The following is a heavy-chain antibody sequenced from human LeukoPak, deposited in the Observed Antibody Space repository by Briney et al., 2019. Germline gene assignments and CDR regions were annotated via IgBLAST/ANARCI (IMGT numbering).Heavy chain of an antibody. CDR3: ASGIGQWLVGGWFDP. V-gene: IGHV1-46*01. Sequence: GASVKVSCKASGYTFTSYYMHWVRQAPGQGLEWMGIINPSGGSTSYAQKFQGRVTMTRDTSTSTVYMELSSLRSEDTAVYYCASGIGQWLVGGWFDPWGQGTLVTVSS. J-gene: IGHJ5*02. CDR1: GYTFTSYY. D-gene: IGHD6-19*01. CDR2: INPSGGST.